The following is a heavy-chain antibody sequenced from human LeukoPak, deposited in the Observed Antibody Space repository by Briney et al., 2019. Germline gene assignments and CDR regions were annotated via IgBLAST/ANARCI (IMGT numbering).Heavy chain of an antibody. CDR3: ARGYLEWELHFFDY. CDR1: GGSISSSNW. CDR2: IYHSGST. V-gene: IGHV4-4*02. D-gene: IGHD1-26*01. Sequence: SGTLSLTCAVSGGSISSSNWWSWVRQPPGKGLEWIGEIYHSGSTNYNPSHKSRVTISVDKSKNQFSLKLSSVTAADTAVYYCARGYLEWELHFFDYWGQGTLVTVSS. J-gene: IGHJ4*02.